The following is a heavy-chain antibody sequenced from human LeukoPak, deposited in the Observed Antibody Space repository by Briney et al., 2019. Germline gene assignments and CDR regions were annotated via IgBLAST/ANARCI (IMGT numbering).Heavy chain of an antibody. Sequence: SETLSLTCTVSGGSISSYYWSWIRQPPGKGLEWIGYIYYSGSTNYNPSLKSRVTISMDTSRNQFSLKLSSVTAADTAVYYCARVWGDLGFDYWGQGTLVTVSS. D-gene: IGHD3-16*01. CDR1: GGSISSYY. CDR2: IYYSGST. J-gene: IGHJ4*02. V-gene: IGHV4-59*01. CDR3: ARVWGDLGFDY.